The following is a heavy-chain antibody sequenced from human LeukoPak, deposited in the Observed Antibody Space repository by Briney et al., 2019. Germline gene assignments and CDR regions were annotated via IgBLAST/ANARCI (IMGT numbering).Heavy chain of an antibody. D-gene: IGHD3-10*01. CDR1: GGSFSGYY. Sequence: SETLSLTCAVYGGSFSGYYWSWIRQPPGKGLEWIGEINHSGSTNYNPSLKSRVTISVDTSKNQFSLKLSSVTAADTAVYYCARVHVLWFGESEYYFDYWGQGTLVTVSS. J-gene: IGHJ4*02. CDR2: INHSGST. V-gene: IGHV4-34*01. CDR3: ARVHVLWFGESEYYFDY.